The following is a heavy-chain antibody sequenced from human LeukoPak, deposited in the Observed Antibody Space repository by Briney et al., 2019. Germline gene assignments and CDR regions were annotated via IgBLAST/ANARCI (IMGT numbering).Heavy chain of an antibody. CDR3: ARQSKSGSYLRFPFDY. V-gene: IGHV4-34*01. CDR2: INHSGST. CDR1: GGSFSGYY. Sequence: SETLSLTCAVYGGSFSGYYWSWIRQPPGKGLEWIGEINHSGSTNYNPSLKSRVTISVDTSKNQFSLKLSSVTAADTAVYYCARQSKSGSYLRFPFDYWGQGTLVTVSS. J-gene: IGHJ4*02. D-gene: IGHD1-26*01.